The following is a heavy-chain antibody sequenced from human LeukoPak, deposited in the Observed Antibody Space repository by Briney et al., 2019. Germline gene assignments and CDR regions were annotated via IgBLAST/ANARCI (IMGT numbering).Heavy chain of an antibody. D-gene: IGHD6-19*01. CDR1: GFTFSSYW. CDR3: AREPSQVAVAGDYFDY. CDR2: IKKDGSEK. J-gene: IGHJ4*02. Sequence: GGSLRLSCAASGFTFSSYWMSWVRQAPGKGLEWVANIKKDGSEKYYVDSVKGRFTISRDNAKTSLFLQMNSLRAEDTAVYYCAREPSQVAVAGDYFDYWGQGTLVTVSS. V-gene: IGHV3-7*01.